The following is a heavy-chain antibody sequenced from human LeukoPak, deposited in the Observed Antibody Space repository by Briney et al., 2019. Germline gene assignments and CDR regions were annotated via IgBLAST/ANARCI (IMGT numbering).Heavy chain of an antibody. D-gene: IGHD3-3*01. V-gene: IGHV4-4*02. J-gene: IGHJ4*02. CDR1: GGSISSTNW. CDR3: AREDGFYRPLDY. Sequence: SGALALICGVSGGSISSTNWWTWVRQPPGKGLEWIGEVHLDGRTNYNPSLESRLTMSVDLSENHISLKLTSVTAADTAVYYCAREDGFYRPLDYSGQGTLVTVSS. CDR2: VHLDGRT.